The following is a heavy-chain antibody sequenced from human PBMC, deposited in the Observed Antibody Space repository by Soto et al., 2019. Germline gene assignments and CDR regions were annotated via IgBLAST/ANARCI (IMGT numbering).Heavy chain of an antibody. CDR3: ARGRFLEWSPHYYYMDV. J-gene: IGHJ6*03. D-gene: IGHD3-3*01. CDR2: ISSSSSYI. Sequence: GGSLRLSCAASGFTFSSYSMNWVRQAPGKGLEWVSSISSSSSYIYYADSVKGRFTISRDNAKNSLYLQMNSLRAEDTAVYYCARGRFLEWSPHYYYMDVWGKGTTVTSP. V-gene: IGHV3-21*01. CDR1: GFTFSSYS.